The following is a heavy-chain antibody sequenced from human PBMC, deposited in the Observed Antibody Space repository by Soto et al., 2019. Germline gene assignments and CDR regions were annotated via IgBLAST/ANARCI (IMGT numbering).Heavy chain of an antibody. D-gene: IGHD2-15*01. V-gene: IGHV5-51*01. CDR3: ARLLGYCSGGSCYPRYYYGMDV. Sequence: GESLKISCKGSGYSFTSYWLVWVRQMPGKGLEWMGIIYPGDSDTRYSPSFQGQVTISADRSISTAYLQWSSLKASDTAMYYCARLLGYCSGGSCYPRYYYGMDVWGQGTTVTSP. CDR1: GYSFTSYW. CDR2: IYPGDSDT. J-gene: IGHJ6*02.